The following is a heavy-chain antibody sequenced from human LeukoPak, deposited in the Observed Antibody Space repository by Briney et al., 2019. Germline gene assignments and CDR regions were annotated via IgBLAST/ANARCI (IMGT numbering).Heavy chain of an antibody. CDR2: INYSGAT. Sequence: SETLSLTCTVSSGSITSSVYYCSWIRQPPGKGLEWIAGINYSGATHYNPSLKSRVTISVGTSKNHFSLNLSSVTAADTAVYYCAIYSSSSGRIDPWGQGTLVTVSS. CDR1: SGSITSSVYY. V-gene: IGHV4-39*02. D-gene: IGHD2-15*01. CDR3: AIYSSSSGRIDP. J-gene: IGHJ5*02.